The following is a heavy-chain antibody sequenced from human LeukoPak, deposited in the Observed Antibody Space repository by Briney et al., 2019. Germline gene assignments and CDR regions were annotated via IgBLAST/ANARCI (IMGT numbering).Heavy chain of an antibody. CDR3: AKRGLLNSLFDNIVVVTATPGAFDI. D-gene: IGHD2-21*02. CDR2: ITPSGDTT. V-gene: IGHV3-23*01. Sequence: GGSLRLSCAASGFTFGSYAMSWVRQAPGKGLEWVSAITPSGDTTYYADSVKGRFTISRDYSKNTLYLQMNSLRAEDTAVYYCAKRGLLNSLFDNIVVVTATPGAFDIWGRGTMVTVSS. J-gene: IGHJ3*02. CDR1: GFTFGSYA.